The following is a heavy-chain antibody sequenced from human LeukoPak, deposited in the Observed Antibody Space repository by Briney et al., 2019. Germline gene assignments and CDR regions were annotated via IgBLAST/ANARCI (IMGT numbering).Heavy chain of an antibody. D-gene: IGHD3-10*01. CDR1: GFTFSSYS. Sequence: GGSLRLSRAASGFTFSSYSMNWVRPAPGKGLEWVSVISGSGGSTYNADSVKGRFTISRDNSKNALYLQMNSLRAEGTAVYYCAKEAGYGSGSHTYYFDYWGQGTLVTVSS. CDR2: ISGSGGST. V-gene: IGHV3-23*01. CDR3: AKEAGYGSGSHTYYFDY. J-gene: IGHJ4*02.